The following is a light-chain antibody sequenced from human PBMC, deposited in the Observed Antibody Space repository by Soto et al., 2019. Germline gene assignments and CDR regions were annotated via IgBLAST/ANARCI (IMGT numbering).Light chain of an antibody. CDR2: QVY. CDR3: SSYKRTTTFVV. V-gene: IGLV2-14*01. J-gene: IGLJ3*02. CDR1: SSDVGGYNY. Sequence: QSALTQPASVSGSLGQSITISCTGTSSDVGGYNYVSWYQHHPGKAPKLIIYQVYSRPSGVSNRFSGSKFGNTAYLSISGLQADDEADYYGSSYKRTTTFVVCGGGTKLTVL.